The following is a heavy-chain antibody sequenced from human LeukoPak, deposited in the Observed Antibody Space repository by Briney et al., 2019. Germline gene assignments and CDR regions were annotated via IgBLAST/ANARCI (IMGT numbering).Heavy chain of an antibody. J-gene: IGHJ4*02. CDR2: ISSSSSYI. Sequence: GGSLRLSCAASGFTFSSYSMNWVRQAPGKGLEWVSSISSSSSYIYYADSVRGRFTISRDSAKNSLYLQMNSLRAEDTAVYYCARDRKGPADYWGQGTLVTVSS. CDR1: GFTFSSYS. V-gene: IGHV3-21*01. CDR3: ARDRKGPADY.